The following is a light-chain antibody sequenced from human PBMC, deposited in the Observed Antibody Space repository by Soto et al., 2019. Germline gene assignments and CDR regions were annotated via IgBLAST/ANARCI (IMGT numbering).Light chain of an antibody. V-gene: IGLV2-14*03. CDR1: TSDIGHYDF. J-gene: IGLJ1*01. Sequence: QSVLTQPASVSGSPGQSITISCTGTTSDIGHYDFVSWYQQHPGTAPKLMIYDVTNRPSGVSDRFSGSKSGNTASLTISRLQPEDEADYYCGSFTTYRVYVFGPGTKLTVL. CDR3: GSFTTYRVYV. CDR2: DVT.